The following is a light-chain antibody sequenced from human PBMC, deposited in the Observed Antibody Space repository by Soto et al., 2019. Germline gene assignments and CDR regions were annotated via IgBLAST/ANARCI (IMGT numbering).Light chain of an antibody. Sequence: QSALTQPPSASGSPGQSVTISCTGTSSYIGGYNYVSWYQQHPGKAPELMIYEVSKRPSGVPDRFSGSKSGNTASLTVSGLQAEDEADYYCSSYAGTTSYVFGTGTKVTVL. V-gene: IGLV2-8*01. CDR3: SSYAGTTSYV. CDR2: EVS. CDR1: SSYIGGYNY. J-gene: IGLJ1*01.